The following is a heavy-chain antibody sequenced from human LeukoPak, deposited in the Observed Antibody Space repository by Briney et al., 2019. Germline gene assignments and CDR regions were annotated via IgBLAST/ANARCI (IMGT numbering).Heavy chain of an antibody. CDR2: TSSSSSVI. Sequence: PGGSLRLSCAASGFTFSVYSMNWVRQAPGKGLEWVSYTSSSSSVINYADSVKGRFAISRDNAKNSLYLQMNSLRAEDTAVYYCARLAYGSGSRPLDYWGQGTLVTVSS. CDR3: ARLAYGSGSRPLDY. V-gene: IGHV3-48*04. J-gene: IGHJ4*02. D-gene: IGHD3-10*01. CDR1: GFTFSVYS.